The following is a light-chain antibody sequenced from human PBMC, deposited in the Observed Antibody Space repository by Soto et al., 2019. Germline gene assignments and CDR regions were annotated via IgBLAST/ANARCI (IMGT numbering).Light chain of an antibody. J-gene: IGLJ1*01. CDR2: GNT. Sequence: QSVLTQPPSVSGTPGQRVTISCTGTSSNIGAGFDVHWYQQIPGTAPKLLIFGNTNRPSGVPERFSGSKSSNTAPLTVSGLQAEDEADYYCSSYAGSNNFVFGTGTKLTVL. CDR3: SSYAGSNNFV. V-gene: IGLV1-40*01. CDR1: SSNIGAGFD.